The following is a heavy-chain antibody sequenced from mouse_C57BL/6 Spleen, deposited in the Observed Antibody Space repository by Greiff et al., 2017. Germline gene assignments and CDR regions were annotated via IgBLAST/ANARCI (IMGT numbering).Heavy chain of an antibody. Sequence: QVQLQQPGAELVMPGASVKLSCKASGYTFTSYWMHWVKQRPGQGLEWIVEIDPSDSYTNYKEKFMGKTTLTVDKSSSTAYMQLSSLTSEDSAVYYSARRDDYADYWGQGTTLTFSS. CDR3: ARRDDYADY. CDR2: IDPSDSYT. J-gene: IGHJ2*01. V-gene: IGHV1-69*01. CDR1: GYTFTSYW. D-gene: IGHD2-4*01.